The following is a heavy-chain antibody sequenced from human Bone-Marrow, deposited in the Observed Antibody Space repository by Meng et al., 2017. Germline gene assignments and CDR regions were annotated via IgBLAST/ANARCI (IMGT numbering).Heavy chain of an antibody. CDR2: IIPFFGTA. V-gene: IGHV1-69*05. J-gene: IGHJ3*02. D-gene: IGHD7-27*01. Sequence: SVKVSCKASGGTFSSYAISWVRQAPGQGLEWMGGIIPFFGTANYAQKFQGRVTITTDESTSTAYMELSSLRADDTAVYYCASRELGIEGEDAFDIWGQGTMVTVSS. CDR1: GGTFSSYA. CDR3: ASRELGIEGEDAFDI.